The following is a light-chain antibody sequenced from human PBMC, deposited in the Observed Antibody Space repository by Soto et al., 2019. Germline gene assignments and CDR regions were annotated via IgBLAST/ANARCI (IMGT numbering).Light chain of an antibody. CDR3: QQYESLAS. Sequence: DIQMTQSPSSLSASVGDRVTITCRASQDIDRYLNWYQHKPGKAPKLLIYDASRLETGVPRRFSGDGCGTDFTLIIHSLQPEDTATYYCQQYESLASFGPGTKVDL. V-gene: IGKV1-33*01. J-gene: IGKJ3*01. CDR2: DAS. CDR1: QDIDRY.